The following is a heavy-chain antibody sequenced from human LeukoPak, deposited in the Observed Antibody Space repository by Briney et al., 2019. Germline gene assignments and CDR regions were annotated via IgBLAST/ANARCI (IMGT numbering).Heavy chain of an antibody. Sequence: GGSLRLSCAAPGFTFSSYAMSWVRQAPGKGLEWVSALSGGGGSTYYAGSAKGQFTISRDNSKNTLYLQTDSLRAEDTALYYCARDGGGGYNQIDSWGQGTLVTVSS. D-gene: IGHD5-24*01. CDR2: LSGGGGST. J-gene: IGHJ4*02. V-gene: IGHV3-23*01. CDR1: GFTFSSYA. CDR3: ARDGGGGYNQIDS.